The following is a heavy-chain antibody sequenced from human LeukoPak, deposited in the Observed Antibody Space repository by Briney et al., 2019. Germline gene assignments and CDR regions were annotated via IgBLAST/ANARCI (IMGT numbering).Heavy chain of an antibody. D-gene: IGHD2-2*01. CDR1: GGTFSSYA. J-gene: IGHJ4*02. CDR2: IIPIFGTA. Sequence: SVKVSCKASGGTFSSYAISWVRQAPGQGLEWMGGIIPIFGTANYAQKFQGRVTITADESTSTAYMELSSLRSEDTAVYYCATPGEYCSSTSCLYYFDYWGQGTLVTVSS. V-gene: IGHV1-69*13. CDR3: ATPGEYCSSTSCLYYFDY.